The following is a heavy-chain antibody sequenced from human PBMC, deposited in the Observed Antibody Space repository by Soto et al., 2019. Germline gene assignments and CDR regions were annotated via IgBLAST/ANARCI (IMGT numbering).Heavy chain of an antibody. V-gene: IGHV4-39*01. J-gene: IGHJ4*02. CDR2: IYYTGNT. CDR3: VRVEMYAGEFNPNFER. Sequence: PSDTLSLTCAVSGYSLRRIDHYWCWIRQLPGKGLELIGSIYYTGNTYYNPSLKSRVSISVDMATNEISLRLRAESVADTAVYYCVRVEMYAGEFNPNFERWGQRDLVTVSS. D-gene: IGHD2-8*01. CDR1: GYSLRRIDHY.